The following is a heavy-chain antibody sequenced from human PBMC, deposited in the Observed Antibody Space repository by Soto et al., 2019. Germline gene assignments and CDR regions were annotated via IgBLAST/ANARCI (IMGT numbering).Heavy chain of an antibody. D-gene: IGHD4-17*01. V-gene: IGHV4-59*01. Sequence: SETLSLTCTVSGGSISSYYWSWIRQPPGKGLEWIGYIYYSGSTNYNPSLKSRVTISVDTSKNQFSLKLSSVTAADTAVYYCVRSHGDYVGSDYSGQGTLVTVSS. J-gene: IGHJ4*02. CDR3: VRSHGDYVGSDY. CDR2: IYYSGST. CDR1: GGSISSYY.